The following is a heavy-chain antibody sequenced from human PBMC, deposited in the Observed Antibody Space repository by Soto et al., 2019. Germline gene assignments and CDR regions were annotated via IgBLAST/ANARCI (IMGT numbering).Heavy chain of an antibody. V-gene: IGHV1-18*01. CDR3: ARDRSSSDL. Sequence: QVQLVQSGAEMKKPGASVKVSCKASGYTFTAYGISWVRQAPGQGLEWMGWISAYNGNTDYAQKFQDRVTMPIDTSTTTAYMELRSLRSDDTAVDYCARDRSSSDLWGQGTLVAVSS. CDR2: ISAYNGNT. CDR1: GYTFTAYG. J-gene: IGHJ4*02. D-gene: IGHD6-19*01.